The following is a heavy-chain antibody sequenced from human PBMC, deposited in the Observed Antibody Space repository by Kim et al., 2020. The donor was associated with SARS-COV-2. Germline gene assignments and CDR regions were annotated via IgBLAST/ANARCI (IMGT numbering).Heavy chain of an antibody. D-gene: IGHD6-13*01. CDR3: ARQFDGSSWPFDY. V-gene: IGHV4-59*08. Sequence: SETLSLTCTVSGGSISSYYWSWIRQPPGKGLEWIGYIYYSGSTNYNAPLKSRVTISVDTSKNQFSLKLSSVTAADTAVYYCARQFDGSSWPFDYWGQGTLVTVSS. J-gene: IGHJ4*02. CDR1: GGSISSYY. CDR2: IYYSGST.